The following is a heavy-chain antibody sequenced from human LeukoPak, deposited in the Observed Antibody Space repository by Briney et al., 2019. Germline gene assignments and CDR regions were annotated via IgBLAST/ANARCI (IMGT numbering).Heavy chain of an antibody. CDR2: ISSSSSYI. CDR3: AREWDYYDSSGYYYPSGYFDY. Sequence: GGSLRLSCAASGFTFSSYSMNWVRQAPGKGLEWVSSISSSSSYIYYADSVKGRFTIPRDNAKNSLYLQMNSLRAEDTAVYYCAREWDYYDSSGYYYPSGYFDYWGQGTLVTVSS. J-gene: IGHJ4*02. D-gene: IGHD3-22*01. V-gene: IGHV3-21*01. CDR1: GFTFSSYS.